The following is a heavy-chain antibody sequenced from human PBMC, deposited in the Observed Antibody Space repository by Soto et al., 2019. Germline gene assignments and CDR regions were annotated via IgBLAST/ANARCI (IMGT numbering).Heavy chain of an antibody. CDR1: GFTFSSYA. Sequence: QVQLVESGGGVVQPGRSLRLSCAASGFTFSSYAMHWVRQAPGKGLGWVAVISYDGSNKYYADSVKGRFTISRDNSKNTLYLQMNSLRAEDTAVYYCARLYDYVWGSYRYDVGQGDDYWGQGTLVTVSS. CDR2: ISYDGSNK. J-gene: IGHJ4*02. V-gene: IGHV3-30-3*01. D-gene: IGHD3-16*02. CDR3: ARLYDYVWGSYRYDVGQGDDY.